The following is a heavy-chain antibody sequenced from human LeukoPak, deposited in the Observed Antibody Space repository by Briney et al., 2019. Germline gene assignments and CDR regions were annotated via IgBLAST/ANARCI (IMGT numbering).Heavy chain of an antibody. D-gene: IGHD2-2*01. Sequence: GRSLRLSCAASGFTFDDYAMHWVRQAPGKGLEWVSGISWNSGSIGYADSVKGRFTISGDNAKNSLYLQMNSLRTEDTALYYCAKDMGCSSTSCYYYYGMDVWGQGTTVTVSS. CDR3: AKDMGCSSTSCYYYYGMDV. J-gene: IGHJ6*02. CDR2: ISWNSGSI. CDR1: GFTFDDYA. V-gene: IGHV3-9*01.